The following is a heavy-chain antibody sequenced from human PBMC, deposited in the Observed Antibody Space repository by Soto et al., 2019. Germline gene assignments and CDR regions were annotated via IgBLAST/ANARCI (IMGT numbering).Heavy chain of an antibody. V-gene: IGHV3-33*01. J-gene: IGHJ4*02. D-gene: IGHD6-6*01. CDR3: ARAGHSSSSLDY. CDR2: IWYDGSNK. CDR1: GFTFSSYG. Sequence: QVQLVESGGGVVQPGRFLRLSCAASGFTFSSYGMHWVRQAPGKGLEWVAVIWYDGSNKYYADSVKGRFTISRDNSKNTLYLQMNSLRAEDTAVYYCARAGHSSSSLDYWGQGTLVTVSS.